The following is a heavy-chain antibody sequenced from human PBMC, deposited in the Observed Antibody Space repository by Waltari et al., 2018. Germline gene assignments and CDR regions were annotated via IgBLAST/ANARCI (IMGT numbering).Heavy chain of an antibody. V-gene: IGHV3-7*01. D-gene: IGHD6-19*01. CDR3: VTDVSGWYVN. J-gene: IGHJ4*02. CDR1: GFNLSTYW. CDR2: IKQDGSAK. Sequence: EVQLVESGGGLVQPGGSLRLSCSASGFNLSTYWMTWVRQAPGRGLEGVANIKQDGSAKYYVDSVRGRSTISRDNANNSLFLQINSLRDDDTAVYYCVTDVSGWYVNWGQGTSVTVSS.